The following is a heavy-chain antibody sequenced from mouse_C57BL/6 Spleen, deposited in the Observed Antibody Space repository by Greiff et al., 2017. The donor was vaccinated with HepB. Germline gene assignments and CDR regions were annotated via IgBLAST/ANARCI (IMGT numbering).Heavy chain of an antibody. D-gene: IGHD2-5*01. CDR1: GYSFTGYY. CDR3: ARRNSNFYFDY. Sequence: VQLKQSGPELVKPGASVKISCKASGYSFTGYYMNWVKQSPEKSLEWIGEINPSTGGTTYNQKFKAKATLTVDKSSSTAYMQLKSLTSEDSAVYYCARRNSNFYFDYWGQGTTLTVSS. V-gene: IGHV1-42*01. J-gene: IGHJ2*01. CDR2: INPSTGGT.